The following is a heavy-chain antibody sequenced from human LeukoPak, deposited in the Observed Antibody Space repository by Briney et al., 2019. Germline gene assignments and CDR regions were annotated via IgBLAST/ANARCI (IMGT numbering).Heavy chain of an antibody. D-gene: IGHD2-15*01. CDR3: ARGDCSGGSCYPYNWFDP. J-gene: IGHJ5*02. Sequence: ASVKVSCKASGYTFTSYAMHWVRQAPGQRLEWMGWINAGNGNTKCSQKFQGRVTITRDTSASTAYMELSSLRSEDTAVYYCARGDCSGGSCYPYNWFDPWGQGTLVTVSS. CDR1: GYTFTSYA. CDR2: INAGNGNT. V-gene: IGHV1-3*01.